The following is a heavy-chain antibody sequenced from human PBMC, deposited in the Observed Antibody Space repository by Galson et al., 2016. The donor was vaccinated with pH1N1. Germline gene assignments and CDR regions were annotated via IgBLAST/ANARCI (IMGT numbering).Heavy chain of an antibody. V-gene: IGHV1-18*01. D-gene: IGHD2-15*01. Sequence: SVKVSCKASGYTFTTYGIDWVRQAPGQGLEWMGWISTYTGNAQYAQKFQGRLTLTTDPFTNIAYMDLGSLTSDDTATYSCASRRILEGSGGSCYFDSWGQGTLVTVSS. J-gene: IGHJ4*02. CDR1: GYTFTTYG. CDR2: ISTYTGNA. CDR3: ASRRILEGSGGSCYFDS.